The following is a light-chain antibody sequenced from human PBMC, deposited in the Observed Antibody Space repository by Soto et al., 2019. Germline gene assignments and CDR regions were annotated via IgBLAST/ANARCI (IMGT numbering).Light chain of an antibody. CDR2: GVS. V-gene: IGKV3-20*01. J-gene: IGKJ1*01. Sequence: LNQSAGSLSLNPGERASLSCRASHILNTKSLAWYQQKTGQPPRLLIHGVSNRATGIPDRFSGSGSGTDFTLTISRLEPEDFAVYYCHQYGSSPQTFGQGTNVAIK. CDR1: HILNTKS. CDR3: HQYGSSPQT.